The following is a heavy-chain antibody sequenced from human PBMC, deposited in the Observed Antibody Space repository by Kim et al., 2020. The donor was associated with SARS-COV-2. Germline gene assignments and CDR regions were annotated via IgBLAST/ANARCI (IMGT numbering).Heavy chain of an antibody. CDR3: ARDLGSYYYGSGGYGMDV. V-gene: IGHV4-31*02. J-gene: IGHJ6*02. D-gene: IGHD3-10*01. Sequence: KSRVTISVDTSKDQFSLKLSSVTAADTAVYYCARDLGSYYYGSGGYGMDVWGQGTTVTVSS.